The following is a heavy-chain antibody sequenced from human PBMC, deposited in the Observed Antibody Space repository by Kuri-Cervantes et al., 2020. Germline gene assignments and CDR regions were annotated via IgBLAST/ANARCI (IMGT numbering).Heavy chain of an antibody. J-gene: IGHJ4*02. CDR3: ARVIAVAGPHLDY. D-gene: IGHD6-19*01. CDR1: GFIFRSYD. CDR2: IDTAGDR. Sequence: GESLKISCAASGFIFRSYDMHWVRQATGKGLEYVSAIDTAGDRYYPGSVKGRFTISRDNSKNTLYLQMNSLRAEDTAVYYCARVIAVAGPHLDYWGQGTLVTVSS. V-gene: IGHV3-13*01.